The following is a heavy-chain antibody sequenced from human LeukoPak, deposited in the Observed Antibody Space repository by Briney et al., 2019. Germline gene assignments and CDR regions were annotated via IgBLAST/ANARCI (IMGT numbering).Heavy chain of an antibody. CDR1: GFTFSSYS. CDR3: AGFDWYFDL. V-gene: IGHV3-30*03. J-gene: IGHJ2*01. D-gene: IGHD3-10*01. CDR2: ISYDGSNK. Sequence: GSLRLSCAASGFTFSSYSMNWVRQAPGKGLEWVAVISYDGSNKYYADSVKGRFTISRDNSKNTLYLQMNSLRAEDTAVYYCAGFDWYFDLWGRGTLVTVSS.